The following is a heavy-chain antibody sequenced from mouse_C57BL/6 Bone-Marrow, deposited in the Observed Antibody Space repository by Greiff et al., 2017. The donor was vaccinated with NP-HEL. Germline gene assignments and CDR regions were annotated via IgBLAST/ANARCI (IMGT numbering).Heavy chain of an antibody. CDR2: IDPSDSYT. J-gene: IGHJ1*03. CDR1: GYTFTSYW. V-gene: IGHV1-69*01. D-gene: IGHD2-3*01. Sequence: QVQLQQSGAELVMPGASVKLSCKASGYTFTSYWMHWVKQRPGQGLEWIGEIDPSDSYTNYNQKFKGKSTLTVDKSSSTAYMQLSSLTSEDSAVYYWARAGGWLLRGYFDVWGTGTTVTVSS. CDR3: ARAGGWLLRGYFDV.